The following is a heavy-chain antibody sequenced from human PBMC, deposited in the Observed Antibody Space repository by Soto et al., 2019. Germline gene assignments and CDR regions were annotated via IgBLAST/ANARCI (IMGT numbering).Heavy chain of an antibody. CDR3: AARYCSAATCFNPGAY. J-gene: IGHJ4*02. Sequence: QVQLVQSGAEVKKPGSSVKVSCKVSGDTFNTYTISWVRQAPGQGLEWMGRIIPILAVTTYSRKFQGRLSITADESTSTAYMEVSSLRSEDTAIYHCAARYCSAATCFNPGAYWGQGTLVAVSS. D-gene: IGHD2-8*02. V-gene: IGHV1-69*02. CDR2: IIPILAVT. CDR1: GDTFNTYT.